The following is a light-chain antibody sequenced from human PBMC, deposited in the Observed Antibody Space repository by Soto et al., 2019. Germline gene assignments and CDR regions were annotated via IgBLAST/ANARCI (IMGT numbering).Light chain of an antibody. CDR1: SSDVGRYNL. CDR2: EVI. Sequence: QSALTQPASVSGSPGQSITFSCTGTSSDVGRYNLVSWYQQHPGKATKLIIYEVIERPSGVSDRFSGSKSGNTASLTISGLQAEDAADYYCSSYAAGSSFDVVFGGGTKVTVL. CDR3: SSYAAGSSFDVV. V-gene: IGLV2-23*02. J-gene: IGLJ2*01.